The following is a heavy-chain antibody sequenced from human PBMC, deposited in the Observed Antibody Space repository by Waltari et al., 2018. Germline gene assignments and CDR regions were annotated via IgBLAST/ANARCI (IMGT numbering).Heavy chain of an antibody. J-gene: IGHJ6*02. CDR3: ARTARVATDYYYYYGMDV. V-gene: IGHV1-69*12. CDR1: GGTFSSYA. Sequence: QVQLVQSGAEVKKPGSSVKVSCKASGGTFSSYAISWVRPAPGPGLEWMGGTTPILGTANNAQKFKGRATFTADEPPRTAYMELSSLRSEDTAVYYCARTARVATDYYYYYGMDVWAKGPRSPSP. D-gene: IGHD5-12*01. CDR2: TTPILGTA.